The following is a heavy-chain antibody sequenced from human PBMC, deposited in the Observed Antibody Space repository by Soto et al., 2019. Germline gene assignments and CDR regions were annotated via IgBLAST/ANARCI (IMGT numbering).Heavy chain of an antibody. CDR2: ISYDGTTE. Sequence: GGSLRLSCAASGFNFNIYSIHWVRQTLGRVLECVAVISYDGTTEYYEDSVKGRFTISRDNSNDTLYLQLNSVRTEDSGVYYCARDMRITAAISYYYGMDVWGRGTTVT. CDR3: ARDMRITAAISYYYGMDV. D-gene: IGHD1-20*01. J-gene: IGHJ6*02. CDR1: GFNFNIYS. V-gene: IGHV3-30-3*01.